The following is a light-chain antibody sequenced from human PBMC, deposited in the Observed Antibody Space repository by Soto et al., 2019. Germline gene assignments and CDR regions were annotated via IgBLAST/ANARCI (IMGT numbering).Light chain of an antibody. J-gene: IGLJ2*01. Sequence: QSVVTQEPSLTVSPGGPVTLTCASSSGVVTSDNYPHWFQQKPGQAPRALIYSTTFKHSWTPARFSGSLLGGKAALTLSSVQAEDEAEYYCLLYYGGAHVVFGGGTKLTVL. CDR2: STT. V-gene: IGLV7-43*01. CDR1: SGVVTSDNY. CDR3: LLYYGGAHVV.